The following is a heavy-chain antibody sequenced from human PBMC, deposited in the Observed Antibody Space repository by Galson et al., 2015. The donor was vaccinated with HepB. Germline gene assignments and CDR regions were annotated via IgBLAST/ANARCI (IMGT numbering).Heavy chain of an antibody. CDR2: MSPNSGNT. CDR1: GYTFTNYD. V-gene: IGHV1-8*01. CDR3: ARGPPNWGFDF. D-gene: IGHD7-27*01. Sequence: SVKVSCKASGYTFTNYDINWVRQATGQGLEWMGWMSPNSGNTGYAQKFQGRVTMTRNNSISTAYVELSSLRSEDTAVYSCARGPPNWGFDFWGQGTLVTVSS. J-gene: IGHJ4*02.